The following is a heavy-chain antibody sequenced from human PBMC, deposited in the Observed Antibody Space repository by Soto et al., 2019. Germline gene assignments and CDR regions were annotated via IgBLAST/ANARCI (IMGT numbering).Heavy chain of an antibody. J-gene: IGHJ3*02. V-gene: IGHV5-10-1*01. CDR2: IDPSDSYT. D-gene: IGHD5-18*01. Sequence: PGESLKISCKGSGYSFTSYWISWVRQMPWKGLEWMGRIDPSDSYTNYSPSFQGHVTISADKSISTAYLQWSSLKASDTAMYYCARASSHKCIQLWERSDAFDIWCQGTMVTVSS. CDR1: GYSFTSYW. CDR3: ARASSHKCIQLWERSDAFDI.